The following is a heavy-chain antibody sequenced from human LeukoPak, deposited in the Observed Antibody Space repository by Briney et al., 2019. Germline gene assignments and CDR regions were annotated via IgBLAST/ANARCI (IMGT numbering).Heavy chain of an antibody. CDR3: AELGITMIGGV. Sequence: GGSLRLSCAVSGSTFSSYEMNWVRQAPGKGLEWVSYISSSGSTIYYADSVKGRFTISRDNAKNSLYLQMNSLRAEDTAVYYCAELGITMIGGVWGKGTTVTISS. D-gene: IGHD3-10*02. CDR1: GSTFSSYE. J-gene: IGHJ6*04. V-gene: IGHV3-48*03. CDR2: ISSSGSTI.